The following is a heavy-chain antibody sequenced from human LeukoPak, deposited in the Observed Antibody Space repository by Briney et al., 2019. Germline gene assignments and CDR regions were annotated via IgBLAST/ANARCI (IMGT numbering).Heavy chain of an antibody. J-gene: IGHJ4*02. Sequence: GGSLRLSCAAPGFTFSSYSMNWVRQAPGKGLEWVSSISSSSSYIYYADSVKGRFTISRDNAKNSLYLQMNSLRAEDTAVYYCARDRTPDEQWLVVGAPGNWGQGTLVTVSS. D-gene: IGHD6-19*01. CDR3: ARDRTPDEQWLVVGAPGN. CDR1: GFTFSSYS. CDR2: ISSSSSYI. V-gene: IGHV3-21*01.